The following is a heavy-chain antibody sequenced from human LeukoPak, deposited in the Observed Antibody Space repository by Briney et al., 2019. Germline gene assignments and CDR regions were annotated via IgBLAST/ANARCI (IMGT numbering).Heavy chain of an antibody. CDR2: IIPISGTA. D-gene: IGHD2-2*01. CDR3: ATYCSSANCYIWGYYFDY. CDR1: GGTFTRYA. V-gene: IGHV1-69*13. Sequence: SVKVSCKASGGTFTRYAISWVRQAPGQGLEWMGGIIPISGTANYAQKFQGRVTITADESTSTAYMELSSLRSEDTAMYYCATYCSSANCYIWGYYFDYWGQGTLVTVSS. J-gene: IGHJ4*02.